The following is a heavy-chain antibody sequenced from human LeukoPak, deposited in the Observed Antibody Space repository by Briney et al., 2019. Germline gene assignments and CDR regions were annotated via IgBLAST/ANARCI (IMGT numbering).Heavy chain of an antibody. D-gene: IGHD3-22*01. CDR1: GLTFSSYA. CDR2: ISYDGSNK. CDR3: ARDGGPFDSSGYCDY. V-gene: IGHV3-30-3*01. Sequence: GGSLRLSCAASGLTFSSYAMHWVRQAPGKGLEWVAVISYDGSNKYYADSVKGRFTISRDNSKNTLYLQMNSLRAEDTAVYYCARDGGPFDSSGYCDYWGQGTLVTVSS. J-gene: IGHJ4*02.